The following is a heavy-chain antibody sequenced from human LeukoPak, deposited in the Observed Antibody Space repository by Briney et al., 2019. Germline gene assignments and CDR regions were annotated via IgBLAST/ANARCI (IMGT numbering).Heavy chain of an antibody. CDR2: FYPTGVS. J-gene: IGHJ4*02. CDR3: AKVAGASEKYFDY. Sequence: PSETLSLTCNVSGGSFSRSYWSWIRQPAGKGLERIGRFYPTGVSNYHPSLRSRVTMSVDTSKNQFFLKLTSVTAADTAVYYCAKVAGASEKYFDYWGQGILVTVSS. D-gene: IGHD1-26*01. V-gene: IGHV4-4*07. CDR1: GGSFSRSY.